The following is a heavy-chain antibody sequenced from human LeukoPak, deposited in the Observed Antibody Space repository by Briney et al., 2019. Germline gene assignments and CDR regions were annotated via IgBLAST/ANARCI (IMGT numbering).Heavy chain of an antibody. Sequence: GASVKVSCKASGYTFTDYSIHWVRQAPGQGLDWMGRINPNSGGTNYAQKFQGRVTMTRDTSISTHYMELSRLRSDDTAVYYCARDSGSGSYSPTYYYYYMDVWGKGTTVTVSS. V-gene: IGHV1-2*06. D-gene: IGHD3-10*01. J-gene: IGHJ6*03. CDR1: GYTFTDYS. CDR2: INPNSGGT. CDR3: ARDSGSGSYSPTYYYYYMDV.